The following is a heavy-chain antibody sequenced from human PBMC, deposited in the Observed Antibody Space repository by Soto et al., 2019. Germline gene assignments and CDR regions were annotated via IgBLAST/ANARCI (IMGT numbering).Heavy chain of an antibody. CDR2: INPNSGGT. J-gene: IGHJ4*02. V-gene: IGHV1-2*02. Sequence: ASVKVSCKASGYTFTGYYMHWVRQAPGQGLEWMRWINPNSGGTNYAQKFQGRVTMTRDTSISTAYMELSRLRSDDTAVYYCARDVRRTYYDFWSGYSHFDYWGQGTLVTVSS. CDR3: ARDVRRTYYDFWSGYSHFDY. CDR1: GYTFTGYY. D-gene: IGHD3-3*01.